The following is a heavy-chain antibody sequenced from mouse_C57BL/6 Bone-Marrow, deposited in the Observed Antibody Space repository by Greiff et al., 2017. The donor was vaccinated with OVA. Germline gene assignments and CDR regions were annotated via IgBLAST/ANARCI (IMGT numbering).Heavy chain of an antibody. D-gene: IGHD2-1*01. Sequence: VQRVESGAELVRPGASVTLSCKASGYTFTDYEMHWVKQTPVHGLEWIGAIDPETGGTAYNQKFKGKAILTADKSSSTAYMELRSLTSEDSAVYYCTRRILYYGNWYFDVWGTGTTVTVSS. V-gene: IGHV1-15*01. CDR2: IDPETGGT. CDR3: TRRILYYGNWYFDV. CDR1: GYTFTDYE. J-gene: IGHJ1*03.